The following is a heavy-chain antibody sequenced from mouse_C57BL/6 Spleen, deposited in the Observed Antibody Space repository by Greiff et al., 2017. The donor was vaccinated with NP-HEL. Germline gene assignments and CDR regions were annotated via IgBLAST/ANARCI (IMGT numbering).Heavy chain of an antibody. CDR3: ARWLLGGYYYAMDY. D-gene: IGHD2-3*01. V-gene: IGHV2-9-1*01. CDR1: GFSLTSYA. Sequence: QVQLKESGPGLVAPSQSLSITCTVSGFSLTSYAISWVRQPPGKGLEWLGVIWPGGGTNYNSALKSRLSISKDKSKSQVFLKMNSLQTDDTARYYCARWLLGGYYYAMDYWGQGTSVTVSS. J-gene: IGHJ4*01. CDR2: IWPGGGT.